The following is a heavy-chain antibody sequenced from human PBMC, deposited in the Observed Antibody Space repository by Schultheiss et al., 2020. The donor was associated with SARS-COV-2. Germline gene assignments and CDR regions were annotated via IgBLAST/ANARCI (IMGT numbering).Heavy chain of an antibody. V-gene: IGHV4-59*08. Sequence: GSLRLSCNVSGDSFTTYYWSWIRQPPGKRLEWIAYVYHTGVTNYNPSLKSRVTVSADTSKNQFSLKVRSVTAADTAVYYCARRPPWTDYFYYLDVWGQGTAITVSS. J-gene: IGHJ6*03. CDR3: ARRPPWTDYFYYLDV. CDR2: VYHTGVT. D-gene: IGHD1-1*01. CDR1: GDSFTTYY.